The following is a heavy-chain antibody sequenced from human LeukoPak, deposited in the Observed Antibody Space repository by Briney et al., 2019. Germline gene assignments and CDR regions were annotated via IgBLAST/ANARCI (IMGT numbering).Heavy chain of an antibody. J-gene: IGHJ4*02. CDR3: AKERVVTSYFDY. Sequence: GGSLRLSCAAPGFTFSSYGMHWVRQAPGKGLEWVAFIRYDGSNKYYADSVKGQFTISRDNSRNTLYLQMNSLRAEDTAVYYCAKERVVTSYFDYWGQGTLVTVSS. V-gene: IGHV3-30*02. CDR2: IRYDGSNK. D-gene: IGHD3-22*01. CDR1: GFTFSSYG.